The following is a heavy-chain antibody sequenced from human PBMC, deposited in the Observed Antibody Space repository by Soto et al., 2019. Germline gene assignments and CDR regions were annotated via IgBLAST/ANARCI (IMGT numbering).Heavy chain of an antibody. CDR2: TYSSGIT. V-gene: IGHV4-59*01. J-gene: IGHJ4*02. D-gene: IGHD3-16*01. CDR3: ARGQTIRAFEY. CDR1: GASLSVYT. Sequence: LSLTCTVSGASLSVYTWNWIRQSPGKGLEWIGFTYSSGITSYNPSLESRVTIFVDTSMNQFSLKLKSVTAADTAVYYCARGQTIRAFEYWGQGALVTVSS.